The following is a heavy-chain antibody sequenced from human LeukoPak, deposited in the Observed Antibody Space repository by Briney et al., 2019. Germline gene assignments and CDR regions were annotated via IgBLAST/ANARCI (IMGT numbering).Heavy chain of an antibody. CDR2: INPSGGST. J-gene: IGHJ5*02. D-gene: IGHD1-26*01. Sequence: ASVKVSCKASGYTFTSYYMHWVRQAPGQGLEWMGIINPSGGSTSYAQKFQGRVTMTRDTSTSTVYMELSSLRSEDAAVYYCAREKYSGSYSNWFDPWGQGTLVTVSS. V-gene: IGHV1-46*01. CDR1: GYTFTSYY. CDR3: AREKYSGSYSNWFDP.